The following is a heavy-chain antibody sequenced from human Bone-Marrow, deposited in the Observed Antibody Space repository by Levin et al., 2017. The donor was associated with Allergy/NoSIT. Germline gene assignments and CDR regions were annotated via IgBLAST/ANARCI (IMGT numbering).Heavy chain of an antibody. CDR3: ARDRPHNWFDP. V-gene: IGHV3-74*01. CDR2: INQDGSDT. CDR1: GFTFKDYW. J-gene: IGHJ5*02. Sequence: AGGSLRLSCAASGFTFKDYWMHWVRQTPGKGLEWVSRINQDGSDTVYADFVKGRFTLSRDNAQNTLSLQMNSLRGDDTAVYYCARDRPHNWFDPWGQGTLVTVS.